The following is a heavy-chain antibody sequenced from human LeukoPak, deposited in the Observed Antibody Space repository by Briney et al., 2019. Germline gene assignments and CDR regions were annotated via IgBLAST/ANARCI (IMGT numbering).Heavy chain of an antibody. CDR3: ARGFRVATFDWFDP. CDR1: GFTFSDYY. Sequence: PGGSLRLSCTASGFTFSDYYMNWIRQAPGKGLEWVSYTSNSGSTKSYADSVDGRFTISRDNAKNSLYLQMNSLRAEDTAVYYCARGFRVATFDWFDPWGQGTLVPVSS. J-gene: IGHJ5*02. D-gene: IGHD5-12*01. V-gene: IGHV3-11*01. CDR2: TSNSGSTK.